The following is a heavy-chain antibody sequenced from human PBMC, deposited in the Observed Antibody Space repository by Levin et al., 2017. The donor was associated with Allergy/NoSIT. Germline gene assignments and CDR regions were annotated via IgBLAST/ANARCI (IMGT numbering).Heavy chain of an antibody. CDR3: ARIATAGSGKHYYGMDV. D-gene: IGHD6-13*01. CDR1: GGSISGYY. V-gene: IGHV4-4*07. Sequence: SQTLSLTCTVSGGSISGYYWSWLRQPAGKGLEWIGRIYTSGSINYNPSLKSRVTMSVDTSKNQFSLKLSSVTAADTAVYYCARIATAGSGKHYYGMDVWGQGSTVTVSS. J-gene: IGHJ6*02. CDR2: IYTSGSI.